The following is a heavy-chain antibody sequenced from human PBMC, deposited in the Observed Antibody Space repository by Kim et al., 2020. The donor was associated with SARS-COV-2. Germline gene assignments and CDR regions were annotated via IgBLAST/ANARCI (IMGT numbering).Heavy chain of an antibody. Sequence: SETLSLTCTVSGGSISSGGYYWSWIRQHPGKGLEWIGYIYYSGSTYYNPSLKSRVTISVDTSKNQFSLKLSSVTAADTAVHYCARARITMIVVDAFDIWGQGTMVTVSS. CDR2: IYYSGST. J-gene: IGHJ3*02. V-gene: IGHV4-31*03. D-gene: IGHD3-22*01. CDR1: GGSISSGGYY. CDR3: ARARITMIVVDAFDI.